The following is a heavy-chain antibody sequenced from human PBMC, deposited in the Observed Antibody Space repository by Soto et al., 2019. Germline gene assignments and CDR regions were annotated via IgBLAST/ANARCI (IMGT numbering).Heavy chain of an antibody. J-gene: IGHJ4*02. CDR2: ISGSGGST. D-gene: IGHD5-18*01. Sequence: EVQLLESGGGLVQPGGSLRLSCAASGFTFSSYAMSWVRQAPGKGLEWVSAISGSGGSTYYAASVKGRFTISRDNSKNTLYLQMNSLRAEDTAVYYCAKVWGYSYALGEEYYFDYWGQGPLVTVSS. CDR1: GFTFSSYA. CDR3: AKVWGYSYALGEEYYFDY. V-gene: IGHV3-23*01.